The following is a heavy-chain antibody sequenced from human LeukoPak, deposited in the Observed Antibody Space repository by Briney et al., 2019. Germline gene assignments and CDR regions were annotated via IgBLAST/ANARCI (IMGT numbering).Heavy chain of an antibody. J-gene: IGHJ3*02. CDR1: GYTFTSYG. V-gene: IGHV1-69*13. D-gene: IGHD4-23*01. CDR2: IIPIFGTA. Sequence: GASVKVSCKASGYTFTSYGISWVRQAPGQGLEWMGGIIPIFGTANYAQKFQGRVTITADESTSTAYMELSSLRSEDTAVYYCASGGNYAFDIWGQGTMVTVSS. CDR3: ASGGNYAFDI.